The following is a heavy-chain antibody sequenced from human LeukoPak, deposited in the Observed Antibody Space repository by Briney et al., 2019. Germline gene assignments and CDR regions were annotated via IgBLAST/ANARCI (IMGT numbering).Heavy chain of an antibody. D-gene: IGHD3-22*01. CDR3: ASSNYYDSSGYLPMGY. J-gene: IGHJ4*02. V-gene: IGHV1-69*04. CDR1: GGTFSSYA. CDR2: IIPILGIA. Sequence: SVKVSCKASGGTFSSYAISWVRQAPGQGLEWMGRIIPILGIANYAQKFQGRVTITADKSTSTAYMELSSLRSEDTAVYYCASSNYYDSSGYLPMGYWGQGTLVTVSS.